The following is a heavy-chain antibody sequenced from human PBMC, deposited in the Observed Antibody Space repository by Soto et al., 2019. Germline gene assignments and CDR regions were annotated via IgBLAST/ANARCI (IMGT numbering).Heavy chain of an antibody. CDR2: IIPIFRPA. CDR3: ARDVGLDCSSTSCYSYGIDV. V-gene: IGHV1-69*13. J-gene: IGHJ6*02. CDR1: GVTFSSYA. D-gene: IGHD2-2*01. Sequence: SVKVSCKASGVTFSSYAISWVRQAPVQGLEWMGWIIPIFRPANYAQKFQGRVTITADESKSTAYMELSSLRSGDTAVYYCARDVGLDCSSTSCYSYGIDVWSQGSTVKVSS.